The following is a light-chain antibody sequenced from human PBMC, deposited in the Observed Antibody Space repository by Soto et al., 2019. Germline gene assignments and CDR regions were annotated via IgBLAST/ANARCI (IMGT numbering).Light chain of an antibody. Sequence: IQLTQSPSSLSASVGDRVTITCRASHSISGWLAWYQRKPWKAPTLLIYGASSLQPGVPSRFSGSGSGTEFTLSISSLQPDDVATYYCQHYNSYPWTFGQGTKVDIK. CDR1: HSISGW. V-gene: IGKV1-5*01. CDR2: GAS. CDR3: QHYNSYPWT. J-gene: IGKJ1*01.